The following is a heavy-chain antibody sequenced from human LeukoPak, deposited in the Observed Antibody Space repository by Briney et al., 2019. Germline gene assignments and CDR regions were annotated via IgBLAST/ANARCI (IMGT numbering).Heavy chain of an antibody. J-gene: IGHJ6*02. D-gene: IGHD6-13*01. CDR3: TRLAYSSSWYGMDV. Sequence: GGSLRLSCAASGFTFSGSAIHWVRQASGKGLEWVGRIRSKAYSYATAYGASVKGRFAISRDDSNNTAYLQMNSLKTEDTAVYYCTRLAYSSSWYGMDVWGQGTTVTVSS. CDR2: IRSKAYSYAT. CDR1: GFTFSGSA. V-gene: IGHV3-73*01.